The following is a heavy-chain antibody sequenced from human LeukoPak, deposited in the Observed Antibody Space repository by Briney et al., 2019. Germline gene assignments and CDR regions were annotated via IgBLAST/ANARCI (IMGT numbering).Heavy chain of an antibody. Sequence: SETLSLTCTVSGGSISSYYWSWIRQPPGKGLEWIGYIYYSGSTNYNPSLKSRVTISVDTSKNQFSLKLSSVTAADTAVYYCARDRVATRYYDSSGFDPWGQGTLVTVSS. J-gene: IGHJ5*02. CDR1: GGSISSYY. V-gene: IGHV4-59*01. CDR3: ARDRVATRYYDSSGFDP. D-gene: IGHD3-22*01. CDR2: IYYSGST.